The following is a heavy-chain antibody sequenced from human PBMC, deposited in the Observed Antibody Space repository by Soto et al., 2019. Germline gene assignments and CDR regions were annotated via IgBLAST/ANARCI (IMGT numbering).Heavy chain of an antibody. CDR2: IFHSGST. J-gene: IGHJ6*02. V-gene: IGHV4-4*02. D-gene: IGHD1-26*01. CDR3: ARADRDSEIYYLFYYYGSDV. CDR1: GGSISSTNW. Sequence: QVQLQESGPGLVEPSGTLSLTCAVSGGSISSTNWWSWVRQPPGKGLEWIGEIFHSGSTNYNPSLKSRVTISVDKLKNQFSLKLSSATAADTAVYYCARADRDSEIYYLFYYYGSDVWGQGTTVTVSS.